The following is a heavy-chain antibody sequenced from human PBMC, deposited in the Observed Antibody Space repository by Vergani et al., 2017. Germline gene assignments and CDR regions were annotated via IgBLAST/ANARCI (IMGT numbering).Heavy chain of an antibody. CDR3: ARSTAITTLGSLDYKFGLDI. D-gene: IGHD4-23*01. CDR1: GGSISSYY. CDR2: IYNNGIT. J-gene: IGHJ6*02. V-gene: IGHV4-59*01. Sequence: QVKLQESGPGLLKPSQTLSLTCSVSGGSISSYYWSWVRQPPGKGLEWIGYIYNNGITKSSPSLKTRLTLSVDRSKRQFSLTLMSVTAADTAVYYCARSTAITTLGSLDYKFGLDIWGQGTMVIVS.